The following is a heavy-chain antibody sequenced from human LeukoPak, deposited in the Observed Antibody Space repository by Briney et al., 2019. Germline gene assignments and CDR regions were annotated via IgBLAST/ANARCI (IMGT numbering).Heavy chain of an antibody. V-gene: IGHV4-34*01. Sequence: SETLSLTCAVYGVSFSGYYWSWIRQPPGKGLEWIGEINHSGSTNYNPSLKSRVTISVDTSKNQFSLKLSSVTAADTAVYYCARFYYYDSSGYYNYFDYWGQGTLVTVSS. CDR3: ARFYYYDSSGYYNYFDY. CDR2: INHSGST. D-gene: IGHD3-22*01. CDR1: GVSFSGYY. J-gene: IGHJ4*02.